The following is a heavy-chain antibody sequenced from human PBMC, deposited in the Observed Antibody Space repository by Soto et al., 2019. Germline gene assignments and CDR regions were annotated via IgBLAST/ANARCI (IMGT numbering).Heavy chain of an antibody. CDR2: IYFSGST. D-gene: IGHD2-2*01. CDR3: ARGGFSSTSNNWFDP. V-gene: IGHV4-59*12. CDR1: VGSISGYS. J-gene: IGHJ5*02. Sequence: SETLSLTCTVSVGSISGYSWGWIRQPPGRGLELIGYIYFSGSTHYNPSLKSRVTISVDTSKNQFSLKLSSVTAADTAVYYCARGGFSSTSNNWFDPWGQGTLVTVSS.